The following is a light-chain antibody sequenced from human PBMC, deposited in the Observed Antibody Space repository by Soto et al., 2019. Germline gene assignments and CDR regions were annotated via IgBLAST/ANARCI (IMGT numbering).Light chain of an antibody. CDR3: QQRSNWPQIT. Sequence: EIVLTHSPGTLSLSPGERATLSCRASQSVSSYLAWYQQKPGQAPRLLIYDASNRATGIPARFSGSGSGTDFTLTISSLEPEDFAVYYCQQRSNWPQITFGQGTRLEIK. J-gene: IGKJ5*01. V-gene: IGKV3-11*01. CDR2: DAS. CDR1: QSVSSY.